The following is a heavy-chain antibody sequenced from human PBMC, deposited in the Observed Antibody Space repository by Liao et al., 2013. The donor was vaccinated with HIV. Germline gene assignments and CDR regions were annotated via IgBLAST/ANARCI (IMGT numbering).Heavy chain of an antibody. CDR3: ARSGHYDDFWSGYLFDY. J-gene: IGHJ4*02. Sequence: QLQLQESGPGLVKPSETLSLTCTVSGGSISSSSYYWGWIRQPPGKGLEWIGSIYYSGSTYYNPSLKSRVTISVDTSKNQFSLKLSSVTAADTAVYYCARSGHYDDFWSGYLFDYWGQGTLVTVSS. D-gene: IGHD3-3*01. CDR1: GGSISSSSYY. V-gene: IGHV4-39*07. CDR2: IYYSGST.